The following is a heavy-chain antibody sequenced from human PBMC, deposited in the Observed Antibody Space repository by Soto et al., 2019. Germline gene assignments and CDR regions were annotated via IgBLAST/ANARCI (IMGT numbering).Heavy chain of an antibody. Sequence: SETLSLTCTVSGGSISSYYWSLIRQPPGKGLEWIGYIYYSGSTNYNPSLKSRVTISVDTSKNQFSLKLSSVTAADTAVYYCAACRDGYSFDYWGQGTLVTVSS. D-gene: IGHD5-12*01. CDR1: GGSISSYY. CDR2: IYYSGST. CDR3: AACRDGYSFDY. J-gene: IGHJ4*02. V-gene: IGHV4-59*01.